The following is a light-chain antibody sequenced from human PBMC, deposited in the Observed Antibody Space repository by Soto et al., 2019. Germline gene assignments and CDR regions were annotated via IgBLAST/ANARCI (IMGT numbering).Light chain of an antibody. CDR1: QSVGSY. J-gene: IGKJ4*01. V-gene: IGKV3-11*01. Sequence: ILLTQSPATLSLSPGERATLSCRASQSVGSYLAWYQQKPGQAPRLLIYDASNRATGIPARFSGSGSGTDFTLSISSLEPEEFAFYYCQQRNTLGVSFGGGTKVEI. CDR2: DAS. CDR3: QQRNTLGVS.